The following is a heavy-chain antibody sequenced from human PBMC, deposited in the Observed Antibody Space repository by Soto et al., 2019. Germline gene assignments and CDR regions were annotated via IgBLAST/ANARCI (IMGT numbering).Heavy chain of an antibody. Sequence: QVRLVQSGAEVKKPGASVKVSCKASGYTFTTYALHWVRQAPGQRPEWMGWINPASGHTKYSKKFQDRVTITRGTSASTGYMELSSLRSEDTAVYYCGRSVVGATGEILYNAMDVWGQGTTVTVSS. V-gene: IGHV1-3*01. CDR3: GRSVVGATGEILYNAMDV. J-gene: IGHJ6*02. CDR1: GYTFTTYA. D-gene: IGHD1-26*01. CDR2: INPASGHT.